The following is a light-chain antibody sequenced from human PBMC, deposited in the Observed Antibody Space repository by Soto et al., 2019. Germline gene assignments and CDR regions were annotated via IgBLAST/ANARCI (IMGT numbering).Light chain of an antibody. J-gene: IGLJ2*01. Sequence: ALTQPASVSGSPGQSITISCTGTSSDIGAYNFVSWYQQHPGKAPKLMLYDVNIRPSGVSNRFSGSKSGNTASLTISGPQAEDEADYYCTSWTTSTTMIFGGGTKVTVL. CDR2: DVN. CDR3: TSWTTSTTMI. CDR1: SSDIGAYNF. V-gene: IGLV2-14*03.